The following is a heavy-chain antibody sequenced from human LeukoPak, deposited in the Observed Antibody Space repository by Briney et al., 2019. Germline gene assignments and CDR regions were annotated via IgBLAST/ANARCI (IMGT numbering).Heavy chain of an antibody. CDR2: IYYSGTT. CDR1: GGSLSNYY. Sequence: SETLSLTCTVSGGSLSNYYWSWIRHPPGKGREWIGYIYYSGTTNYNPSLKSRVTITVDTSKNQFSLNLSSVTAADTAVYYCARKRRFGGYEINWGQGTLVTVSS. V-gene: IGHV4-59*01. D-gene: IGHD5-12*01. J-gene: IGHJ4*02. CDR3: ARKRRFGGYEIN.